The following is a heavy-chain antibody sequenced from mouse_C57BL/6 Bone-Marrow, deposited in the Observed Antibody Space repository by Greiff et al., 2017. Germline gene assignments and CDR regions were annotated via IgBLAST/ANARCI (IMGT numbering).Heavy chain of an antibody. D-gene: IGHD3-3*01. CDR2: IHPNSGST. V-gene: IGHV1-64*01. CDR3: ARGTELYAMDY. J-gene: IGHJ4*01. CDR1: GYTFTSYW. Sequence: QVQLQQPGAELVKPGASVKLSCKASGYTFTSYWMHWVKQRPGQGLEWIGMIHPNSGSTNYNEKFKSKATLTVDKSSSTAYMQLSSLTSDDSAVYYCARGTELYAMDYWGQGTSVTVSS.